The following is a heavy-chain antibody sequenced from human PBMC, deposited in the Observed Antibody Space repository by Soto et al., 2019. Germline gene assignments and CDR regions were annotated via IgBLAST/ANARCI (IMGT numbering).Heavy chain of an antibody. CDR2: IIPIFGTA. CDR3: ARGQQLAYYYYYGMDV. J-gene: IGHJ6*02. CDR1: GGTFSIYA. Sequence: SVKVSCKASGGTFSIYAISCVLQSPVQGLDWMGGIIPIFGTANYAQKFQGRVTITADESTSTVYMELSSLRSEDTAVYYCARGQQLAYYYYYGMDVWGQGTTVTVSS. V-gene: IGHV1-69*13. D-gene: IGHD6-13*01.